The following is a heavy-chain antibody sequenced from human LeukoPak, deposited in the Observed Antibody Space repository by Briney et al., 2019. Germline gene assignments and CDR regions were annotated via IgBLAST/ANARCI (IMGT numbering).Heavy chain of an antibody. V-gene: IGHV3-30-3*01. J-gene: IGHJ4*02. CDR2: ISYDGSNK. Sequence: GGSLRLSCAASGFTFSSYAMHWVRQAPGKGLEWVAVISYDGSNKYYADSVKGRFTISRDNSKNTLYLQMNSLRAEDTAVYYCAKDGSGEPGYWGQGTLVTVSS. CDR1: GFTFSSYA. CDR3: AKDGSGEPGY. D-gene: IGHD2-15*01.